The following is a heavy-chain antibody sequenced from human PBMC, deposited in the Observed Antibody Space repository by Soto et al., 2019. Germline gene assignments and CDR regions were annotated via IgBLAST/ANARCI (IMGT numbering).Heavy chain of an antibody. Sequence: QVQLVQSGAEVKKPGSSVKVSCKASGGTFSSYAISWVRQAPGQGLEWMGGIIPIFGTANYAQKFQGRVTITADESTGTAYRELSSLRSEDTAVYYCARSITGTVRYYYGMDVWGQGTTVTVSS. CDR3: ARSITGTVRYYYGMDV. CDR1: GGTFSSYA. CDR2: IIPIFGTA. D-gene: IGHD1-20*01. V-gene: IGHV1-69*12. J-gene: IGHJ6*02.